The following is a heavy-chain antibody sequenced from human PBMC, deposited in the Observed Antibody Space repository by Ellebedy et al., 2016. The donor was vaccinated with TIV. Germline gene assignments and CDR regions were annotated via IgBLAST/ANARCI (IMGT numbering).Heavy chain of an antibody. J-gene: IGHJ6*04. V-gene: IGHV3-7*01. Sequence: GGSLRLSXAASGFTFSNYWMTWVSQAPGKGLEWVANIKPDGSEKYYLDSVKGRFTISRDDAKDTVYLQMTSLRAEDTAVYYCARAIAALGSVWGKGTTVTVSS. CDR2: IKPDGSEK. CDR1: GFTFSNYW. CDR3: ARAIAALGSV. D-gene: IGHD6-13*01.